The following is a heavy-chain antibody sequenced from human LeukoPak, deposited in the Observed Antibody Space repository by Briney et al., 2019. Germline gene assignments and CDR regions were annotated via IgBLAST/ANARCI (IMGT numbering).Heavy chain of an antibody. CDR1: GYTFTSYG. J-gene: IGHJ4*02. CDR2: ISAYNGNT. D-gene: IGHD6-13*01. CDR3: AGAPAAAGTLLFDY. V-gene: IGHV1-18*01. Sequence: ASVKVSCKASGYTFTSYGISWVRQAPGQGLEWMGWISAYNGNTNYAQKLQGRVTMTTDTSTSTAYMELRSLRSDDTAVYYCAGAPAAAGTLLFDYWGQGTLVTVSS.